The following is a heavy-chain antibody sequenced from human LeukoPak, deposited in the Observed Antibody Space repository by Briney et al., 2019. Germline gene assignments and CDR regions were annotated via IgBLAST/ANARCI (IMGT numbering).Heavy chain of an antibody. Sequence: ASVKVSCKASGYTFTSYGISWVRQAPGQGLEWMGWISAYNGNTNYAQKLQGRVTMTTDTSTGTAYMELRSLRSDDTAVYYCACLQWLVHDRYYDYWGQGTLVTVSS. CDR1: GYTFTSYG. CDR2: ISAYNGNT. CDR3: ACLQWLVHDRYYDY. J-gene: IGHJ4*02. V-gene: IGHV1-18*01. D-gene: IGHD6-19*01.